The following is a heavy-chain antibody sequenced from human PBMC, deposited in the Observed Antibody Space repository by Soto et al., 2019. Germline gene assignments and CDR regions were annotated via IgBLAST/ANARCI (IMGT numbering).Heavy chain of an antibody. Sequence: ASVKVSCKASGYTFTSYAMHWVRQAPGQRLEWMGWINPGNGNTKYSQKFQGRVTITRDTSASTAYMELSSPRSEDTAVYYCASSYCISTSCPPYYGMDVWGQGTTVTVSS. D-gene: IGHD2-2*01. CDR1: GYTFTSYA. J-gene: IGHJ6*02. V-gene: IGHV1-3*01. CDR2: INPGNGNT. CDR3: ASSYCISTSCPPYYGMDV.